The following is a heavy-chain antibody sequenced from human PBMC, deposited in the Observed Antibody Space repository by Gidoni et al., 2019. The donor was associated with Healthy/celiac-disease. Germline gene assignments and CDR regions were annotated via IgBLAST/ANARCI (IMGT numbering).Heavy chain of an antibody. J-gene: IGHJ3*02. CDR3: ARGLDIVVVPAAIQSGPFDAFDI. D-gene: IGHD2-2*01. CDR1: GYSISSGYY. Sequence: QVQLQESGPGLVKPSETLSLTCTVSGYSISSGYYWGWIRQPPGKGLEWIGSIYHSGSTYYNPSLKSRVTISVDTSKNQFSLKLSSVTAADTAVYYCARGLDIVVVPAAIQSGPFDAFDIWGQGTMVTVSS. CDR2: IYHSGST. V-gene: IGHV4-38-2*02.